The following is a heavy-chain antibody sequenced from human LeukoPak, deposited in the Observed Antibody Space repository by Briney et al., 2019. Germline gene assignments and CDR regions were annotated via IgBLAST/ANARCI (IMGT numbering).Heavy chain of an antibody. Sequence: PGGSLRLSCAASGFTFSSYDMHWVRQATGKGLEWVSAIGTAGDTYYPGSVKGRFTISRENAKNSLYLQMNSLRAGDTAVYYCARAHYYDSSATDAFDIWGQGTMVTVSS. J-gene: IGHJ3*02. CDR1: GFTFSSYD. V-gene: IGHV3-13*01. D-gene: IGHD3-22*01. CDR3: ARAHYYDSSATDAFDI. CDR2: IGTAGDT.